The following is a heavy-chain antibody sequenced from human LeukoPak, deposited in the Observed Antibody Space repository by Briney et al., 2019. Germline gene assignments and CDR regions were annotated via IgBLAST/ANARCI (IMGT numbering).Heavy chain of an antibody. Sequence: SETLSLTCTVSGGSISSSSYYWGWIRQPPGMGLEWIGSIYYSGSTYCNPSLKSRVTISVDTSKNQFSLKLSSVTAADTAVYYCASTGGMATNLIDYWGQGTLVTVSS. CDR3: ASTGGMATNLIDY. V-gene: IGHV4-39*07. J-gene: IGHJ4*02. CDR2: IYYSGST. D-gene: IGHD5-24*01. CDR1: GGSISSSSYY.